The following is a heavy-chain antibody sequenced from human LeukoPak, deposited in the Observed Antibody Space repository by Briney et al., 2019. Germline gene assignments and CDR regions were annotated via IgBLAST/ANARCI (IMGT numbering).Heavy chain of an antibody. J-gene: IGHJ4*02. CDR2: IYYSGST. D-gene: IGHD5-18*01. CDR3: ARVTSGYSYGYGYYFDY. V-gene: IGHV4-59*12. Sequence: PSETLSLTCTVSGRSISSYYWNSIRQPPGKGLEWIGYIYYSGSTNYNPSLKSRVTISVDTSKNQFSLKLSSVTAADTAVYYCARVTSGYSYGYGYYFDYWGQGTLVTVSS. CDR1: GRSISSYY.